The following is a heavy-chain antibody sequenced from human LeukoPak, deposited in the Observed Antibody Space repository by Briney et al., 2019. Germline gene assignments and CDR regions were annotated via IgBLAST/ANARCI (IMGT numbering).Heavy chain of an antibody. Sequence: GSSVKVSCKASGGTFSSYATSWVRQAPGQGLEWMGGIIPIFGTANYAQKSQGRVTITADESTSTAYMELSSLRSEDTAVYYCALNLPGIAAAVLDYWGQGTLVTVSS. CDR2: IIPIFGTA. CDR1: GGTFSSYA. D-gene: IGHD6-13*01. CDR3: ALNLPGIAAAVLDY. J-gene: IGHJ4*02. V-gene: IGHV1-69*01.